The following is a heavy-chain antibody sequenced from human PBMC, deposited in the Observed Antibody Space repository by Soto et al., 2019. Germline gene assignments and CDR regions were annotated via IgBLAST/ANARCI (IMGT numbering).Heavy chain of an antibody. CDR3: ARGRALIAGATTVAWFDP. V-gene: IGHV6-1*01. CDR1: GDSVSSNSAA. J-gene: IGHJ5*02. D-gene: IGHD1-26*01. CDR2: TYYRSKWYN. Sequence: SQTLSLTCAISGDSVSSNSAAWNWIRQSPSRGLEWLGRTYYRSKWYNDYAVSVKSRITINPDTSKNQFSLQLNSVTPEDTAVYYCARGRALIAGATTVAWFDPSGQVTRVTVSS.